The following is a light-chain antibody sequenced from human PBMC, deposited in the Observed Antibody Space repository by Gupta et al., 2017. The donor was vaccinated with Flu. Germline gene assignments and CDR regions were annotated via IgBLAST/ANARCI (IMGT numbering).Light chain of an antibody. CDR3: MQGAHWPWA. V-gene: IGKV2-30*01. CDR2: KFS. Sequence: DVVMSESPLSLPVALGQRASSPCRSSQGLVYSDGNTYLHWFQQRAGQSPRRLIDKFSYRDSGVPDRFSGSGSGTDFTLKISRVEAEDVGIYCCMQGAHWPWAFGQGTTVEIK. J-gene: IGKJ1*01. CDR1: QGLVYSDGNTY.